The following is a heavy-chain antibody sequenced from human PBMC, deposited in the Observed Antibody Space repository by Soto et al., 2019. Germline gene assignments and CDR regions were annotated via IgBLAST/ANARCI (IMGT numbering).Heavy chain of an antibody. CDR1: GYTFTGYY. V-gene: IGHV1-2*02. Sequence: ASVKVSCKASGYTFTGYYMHWVRQAPGQGLEWMGWINPNSGGTNYAQKFQGRVTMTRNTSISTACMELSSLRSEDTAVYYCARGLRQLAYNWFDPWGQGTLVTVSS. D-gene: IGHD6-13*01. CDR3: ARGLRQLAYNWFDP. CDR2: INPNSGGT. J-gene: IGHJ5*02.